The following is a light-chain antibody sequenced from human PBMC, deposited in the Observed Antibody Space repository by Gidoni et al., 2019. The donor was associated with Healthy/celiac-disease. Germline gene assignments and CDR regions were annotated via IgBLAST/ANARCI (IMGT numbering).Light chain of an antibody. Sequence: QSALTQPASVSGSPGQSLTISCTGTSSDVGGYNYVSWYQQHPGKAPKLMIYEVSNRPSGVPDRFSGSKSGNTASLTISGLQAEDEADYYCSSYTSSSTLWVFGGGTKLTVL. CDR3: SSYTSSSTLWV. CDR2: EVS. CDR1: SSDVGGYNY. V-gene: IGLV2-14*01. J-gene: IGLJ3*02.